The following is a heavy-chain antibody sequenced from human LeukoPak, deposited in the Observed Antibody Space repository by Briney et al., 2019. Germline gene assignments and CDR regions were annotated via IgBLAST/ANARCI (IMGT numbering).Heavy chain of an antibody. V-gene: IGHV3-15*04. CDR2: IESKTDGGTT. CDR1: GFTFSNAW. Sequence: GGSLRLSCAASGFTFSNAWMSWVRQAPGKGLEWVGRIESKTDGGTTDYAAPVKGRFTISRDDSKNTLHLQMNSLKTEDTAVYDCYSVMSCSNCLCDIDDCGGQGPLVAVSA. J-gene: IGHJ4*02. CDR3: YSVMSCSNCLCDIDDC. D-gene: IGHD2-8*01.